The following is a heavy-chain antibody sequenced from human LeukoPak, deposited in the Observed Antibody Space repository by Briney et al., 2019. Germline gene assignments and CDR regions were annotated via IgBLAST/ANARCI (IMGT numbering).Heavy chain of an antibody. CDR3: AKDIRRTKQPRGPFDY. CDR2: ISWNSGSI. V-gene: IGHV3-9*01. CDR1: GFTFDDYA. Sequence: GRSLRLSCAASGFTFDDYAMHWVRQAPGKGLESVSGISWNSGSIGYADSVKGRFTISRDNAKNSLYLQMNSLRAEDTALYYCAKDIRRTKQPRGPFDYWGQGTPVTVSS. J-gene: IGHJ4*02. D-gene: IGHD6-13*01.